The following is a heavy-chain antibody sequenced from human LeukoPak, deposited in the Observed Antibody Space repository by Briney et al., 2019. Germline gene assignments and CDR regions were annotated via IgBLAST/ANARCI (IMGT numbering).Heavy chain of an antibody. CDR2: ISSSGSTI. V-gene: IGHV3-48*03. Sequence: GGSLRLSCAASGFTFSSYEMNWVRQAPGKGLEWVSYISSSGSTIYYADSVKGRFTISRDNAKNSLYLQMNSLGAEDTAVYYCARERGDSSGWLDPERDFVFSSLRTGGGLDYWGQGTLVTGSS. J-gene: IGHJ4*02. CDR3: ARERGDSSGWLDPERDFVFSSLRTGGGLDY. D-gene: IGHD6-19*01. CDR1: GFTFSSYE.